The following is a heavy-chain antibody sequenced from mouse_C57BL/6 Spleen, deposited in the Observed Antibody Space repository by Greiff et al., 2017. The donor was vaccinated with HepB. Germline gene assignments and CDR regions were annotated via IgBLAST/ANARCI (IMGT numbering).Heavy chain of an antibody. CDR1: GYSFTGYY. Sequence: EVQGVESGPELVKPGASVKISCKASGYSFTGYYMHWVKQSSEKSLEWIGEINPSTGGTSYNQKFKGKATLTVDKSSSTAYMQLKSLTSEDSAVYYCAREVAMDYWGQGTSVTVSS. J-gene: IGHJ4*01. CDR2: INPSTGGT. V-gene: IGHV1-43*01. CDR3: AREVAMDY.